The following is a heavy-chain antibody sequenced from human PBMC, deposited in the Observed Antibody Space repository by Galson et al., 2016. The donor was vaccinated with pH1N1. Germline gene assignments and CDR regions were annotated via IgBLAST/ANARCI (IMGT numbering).Heavy chain of an antibody. V-gene: IGHV3-23*01. CDR3: AKGGRVGTEGYYYALDV. CDR2: ISAASTRT. D-gene: IGHD1/OR15-1a*01. J-gene: IGHJ6*02. Sequence: SLRLSCAASGFIFSSYAMTWVSQAPGKGPEWVSAISAASTRTYYPDSVKGRFIISRDNSKNTLYLQMNSLRAEDTAEYYCAKGGRVGTEGYYYALDVWGQGTTVIVPS. CDR1: GFIFSSYA.